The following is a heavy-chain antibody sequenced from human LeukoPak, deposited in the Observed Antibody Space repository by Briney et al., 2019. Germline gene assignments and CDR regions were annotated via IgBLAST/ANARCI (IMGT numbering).Heavy chain of an antibody. J-gene: IGHJ4*02. CDR3: ARGGDGDILTGLVFDY. V-gene: IGHV1-18*01. CDR1: GYNLNSYG. D-gene: IGHD3-9*01. CDR2: ISAYNGNT. Sequence: ASVKVSCKASGYNLNSYGISWVRQAPGQGLEWMGWISAYNGNTNYAQKLQGRVTMTTDTSTSTAYMELRSLRSDDTAVYYCARGGDGDILTGLVFDYWGQGTLVTVSS.